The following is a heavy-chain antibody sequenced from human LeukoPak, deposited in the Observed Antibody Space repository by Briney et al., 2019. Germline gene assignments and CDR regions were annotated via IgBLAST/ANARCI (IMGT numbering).Heavy chain of an antibody. CDR2: INSDGSST. D-gene: IGHD3-22*01. Sequence: GGSLRLSCAASGFIFSSYWMHWVRQAPGKGLVWVSRINSDGSSTSYVDSVKGRFTISRDNAKKTLYLQMNSLRVEDTAVYYCASGEFDYYDSLIFGGQGTLVTVSS. CDR1: GFIFSSYW. J-gene: IGHJ4*02. CDR3: ASGEFDYYDSLIF. V-gene: IGHV3-74*01.